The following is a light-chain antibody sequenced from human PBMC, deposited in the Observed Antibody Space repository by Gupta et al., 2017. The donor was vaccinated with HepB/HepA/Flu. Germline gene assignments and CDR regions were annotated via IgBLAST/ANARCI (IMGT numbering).Light chain of an antibody. Sequence: EIVMTQSPLSLSVTPGEPASISCRSSQSLLYSDGYNYLDWYVQKPGQSPQLLIYQGSNRPSGVPDRFSGSGSGTDFTLKISRVEAEDVGVYYCMQCLQEPLTFGGGTKVEI. CDR2: QGS. CDR1: QSLLYSDGYNY. V-gene: IGKV2-28*01. J-gene: IGKJ4*01. CDR3: MQCLQEPLT.